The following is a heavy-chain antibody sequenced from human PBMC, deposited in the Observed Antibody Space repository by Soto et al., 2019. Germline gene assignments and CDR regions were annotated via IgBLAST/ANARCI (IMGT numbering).Heavy chain of an antibody. V-gene: IGHV4-39*01. CDR2: IYYSGST. J-gene: IGHJ4*02. Sequence: SETLSLTCPVSGCYISSYYWGWIRQPPGKGLEWIGSIYYSGSTYYNPSLKSRVTISVDTSKNQFSLKLSSVTAADTAVYYCARHGYYYDSSGYYLPDYWGQGTLVTVSS. D-gene: IGHD3-22*01. CDR1: GCYISSYY. CDR3: ARHGYYYDSSGYYLPDY.